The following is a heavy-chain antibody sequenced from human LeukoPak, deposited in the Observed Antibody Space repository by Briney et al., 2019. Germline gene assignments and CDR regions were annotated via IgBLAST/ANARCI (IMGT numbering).Heavy chain of an antibody. CDR3: VRVGVLTTVFDY. CDR2: INTRTANP. CDR1: GYTFTSYD. V-gene: IGHV7-4-1*02. J-gene: IGHJ4*02. Sequence: ASVKVSCKASGYTFTSYDINWVRQATGQGLEWMRWINTRTANPTYAQGFVGRFVFSVDTSVNTAYLQISSLKAEDTAVYYCVRVGVLTTVFDYWGQGTLVAVSS. D-gene: IGHD4/OR15-4a*01.